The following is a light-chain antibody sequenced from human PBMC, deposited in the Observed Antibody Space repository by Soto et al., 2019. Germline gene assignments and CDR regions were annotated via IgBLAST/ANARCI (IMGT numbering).Light chain of an antibody. J-gene: IGKJ4*01. CDR2: AAS. V-gene: IGKV1-27*01. Sequence: DIQMTQSPSSLSASVGARVTITCRASQGISNYLAWYQQKPGKVPKLLIYAASTFHSGVPSRFSGSGSGTDFTLTISSLQPEDVATYYCQKYNSAPPLTFGGGTKVEIK. CDR1: QGISNY. CDR3: QKYNSAPPLT.